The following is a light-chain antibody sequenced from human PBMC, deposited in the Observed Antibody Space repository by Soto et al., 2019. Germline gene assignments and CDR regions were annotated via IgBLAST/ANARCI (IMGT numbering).Light chain of an antibody. CDR2: EVS. Sequence: QSVLTQPASVSGSPGQSITISCTGTSSDVGGYKYVSWYQQHPVKAPKLMIYEVSNRPSGVSNRFSGSKSGNTASLTISGLQAEDEADYYCSSYTSSNSFVFGTGTKVTVL. J-gene: IGLJ1*01. V-gene: IGLV2-14*01. CDR3: SSYTSSNSFV. CDR1: SSDVGGYKY.